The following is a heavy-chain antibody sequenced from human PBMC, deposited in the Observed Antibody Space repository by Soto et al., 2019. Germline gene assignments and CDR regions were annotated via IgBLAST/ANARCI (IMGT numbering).Heavy chain of an antibody. CDR3: LSFWTDS. CDR2: INEHGSEM. Sequence: EVQLVGSGGGLVQPGGSLRLSCAASRFTFSNYWINWVRQAPGEGLEWVANINEHGSEMHYVDSVKGRFTISRDNAKNSVYLQMNSLRAEDTAVYYCLSFWTDSWGQGSLVTVSS. CDR1: RFTFSNYW. V-gene: IGHV3-7*03. D-gene: IGHD1-1*01. J-gene: IGHJ4*02.